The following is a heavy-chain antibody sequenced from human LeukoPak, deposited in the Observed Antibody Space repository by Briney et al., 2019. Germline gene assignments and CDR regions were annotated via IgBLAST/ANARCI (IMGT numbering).Heavy chain of an antibody. D-gene: IGHD3-9*01. J-gene: IGHJ5*02. CDR3: ARDNHYDILTGSPGPNNWFDP. Sequence: ASVKVSCKASGYTFTSYGISWVRQAPGQGLEWMGWISAYNGNTNYAQKLQGRVTMTTDTSTSTAYMELRSLRSDDTAVYCCARDNHYDILTGSPGPNNWFDPWGQGTLVTVSS. CDR2: ISAYNGNT. V-gene: IGHV1-18*01. CDR1: GYTFTSYG.